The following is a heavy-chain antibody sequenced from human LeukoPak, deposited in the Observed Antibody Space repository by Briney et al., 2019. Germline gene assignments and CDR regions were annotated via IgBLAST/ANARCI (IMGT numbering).Heavy chain of an antibody. CDR1: GYTFTGYY. CDR2: INPNSGGT. V-gene: IGHV1-2*02. CDR3: ARIVGASLLFEY. D-gene: IGHD1-26*01. J-gene: IGHJ4*02. Sequence: ASVKVSCKASGYTFTGYYMHWVRQAPGQGLEWMGWINPNSGGTNYAQKFQGRVTMTTDTSTSTAYMELRSLRSDDTAVYYCARIVGASLLFEYWGQGTLVTVSS.